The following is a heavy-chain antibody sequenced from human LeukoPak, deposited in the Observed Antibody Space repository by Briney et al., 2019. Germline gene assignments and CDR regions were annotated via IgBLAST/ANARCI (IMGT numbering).Heavy chain of an antibody. Sequence: GRSLRLSCAASGLTVSSNHISWVRHAPGKWLVWVSVIDSTVNTHYADYVKGRFTNSRDNSKNPLYRQMNSLRAQDTAVYYCARGMVSRCFDYWGQGTLVTVSS. D-gene: IGHD3-3*01. V-gene: IGHV3-66*01. J-gene: IGHJ4*02. CDR1: GLTVSSNH. CDR3: ARGMVSRCFDY. CDR2: IDSTVNT.